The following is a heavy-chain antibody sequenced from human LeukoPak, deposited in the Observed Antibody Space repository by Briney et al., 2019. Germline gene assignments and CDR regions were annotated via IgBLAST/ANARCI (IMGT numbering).Heavy chain of an antibody. CDR1: GGSISSSSYY. D-gene: IGHD6-19*01. CDR2: IYYSGST. J-gene: IGHJ5*02. CDR3: AREQWPNKYNWFDP. V-gene: IGHV4-39*07. Sequence: SETLSLTCTVSGGSISSSSYYWGWIRQPPGKGLEWIGSIYYSGSTYYNPSLKSRVTISVDTSKNQFSLKLSSVTAADTAVYYCAREQWPNKYNWFDPWGQGTLVTVSS.